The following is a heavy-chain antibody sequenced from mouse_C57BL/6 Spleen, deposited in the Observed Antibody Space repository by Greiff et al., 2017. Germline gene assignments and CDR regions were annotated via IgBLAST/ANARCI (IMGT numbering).Heavy chain of an antibody. CDR3: AREDYYGYGENYAMDD. V-gene: IGHV14-2*01. D-gene: IGHD2-2*01. CDR1: GFTFTDYD. CDR2: IDPGGGET. Sequence: VQLQQSGAELVKPGASVKLSCTASGFTFTDYDMHWVKQRTEQGLEWIGRIDPGGGETKYTPTFQGKATITADTYSNTAYLQLSSLTSEDTAVYYCAREDYYGYGENYAMDDWGKGTSVTVSS. J-gene: IGHJ4*01.